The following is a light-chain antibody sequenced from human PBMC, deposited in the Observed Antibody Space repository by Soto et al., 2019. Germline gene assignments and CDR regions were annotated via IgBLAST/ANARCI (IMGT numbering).Light chain of an antibody. CDR3: QQYTRYWT. V-gene: IGKV1-5*03. J-gene: IGKJ1*01. CDR2: KAS. CDR1: QSISTW. Sequence: DIRMTQSPSTLSASVGDRVTIRCRASQSISTWLAWYQQKPGKAPRLLIYKASTLESGVPSRFSGSGSGTESTLTISSLQPDDFATYYCQQYTRYWTFGQGTKVEI.